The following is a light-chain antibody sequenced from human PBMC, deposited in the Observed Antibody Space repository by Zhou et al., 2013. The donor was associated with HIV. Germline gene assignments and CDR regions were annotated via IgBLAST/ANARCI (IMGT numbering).Light chain of an antibody. CDR3: QLYNNWPPTWT. CDR1: QSVTSSY. Sequence: EIVLTQSPGTLSLSPGDRATLSCRASQSVTSSYLAWYQQKPGQAPRLLIYGAVTRATGVPDRFSGSGSETEFSLSISNLQTEDFAVYYCQLYNNWPPTWTFGQGTKVE. CDR2: GAV. V-gene: IGKV3-15*01. J-gene: IGKJ1*01.